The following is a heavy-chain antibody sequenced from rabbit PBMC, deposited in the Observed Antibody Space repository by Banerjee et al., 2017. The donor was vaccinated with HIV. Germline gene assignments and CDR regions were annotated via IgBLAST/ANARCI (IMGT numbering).Heavy chain of an antibody. CDR1: GFSFSNKAV. CDR3: ARDLVGVIGWNFYL. D-gene: IGHD1-1*01. J-gene: IGHJ4*01. Sequence: QEQLVESGGGLVKPGASLTLTCKASGFSFSNKAVMCWVRQAPGKGLEWIACINTATGKAVYASWAKGRFTISRTSSTPVTLRMTSLTAADRATYFCARDLVGVIGWNFYLWGPGTLVTVS. CDR2: INTATGKA. V-gene: IGHV1S45*01.